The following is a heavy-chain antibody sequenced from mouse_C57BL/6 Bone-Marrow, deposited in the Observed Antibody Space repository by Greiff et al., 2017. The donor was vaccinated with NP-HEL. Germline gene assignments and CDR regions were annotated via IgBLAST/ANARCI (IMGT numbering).Heavy chain of an antibody. J-gene: IGHJ3*01. D-gene: IGHD2-5*01. CDR3: ARQDYSIAWFAY. Sequence: EVMLVESGGDLVKPGGSLKLSCAASGFTFSSYGMSWVRQTPDKRLEWVATISSGGSYTYYPDSVKGRFTISRDNAKNTLYLQMSSLKSEDTAMYYCARQDYSIAWFAYWGQGTLVTVSA. CDR1: GFTFSSYG. CDR2: ISSGGSYT. V-gene: IGHV5-6*01.